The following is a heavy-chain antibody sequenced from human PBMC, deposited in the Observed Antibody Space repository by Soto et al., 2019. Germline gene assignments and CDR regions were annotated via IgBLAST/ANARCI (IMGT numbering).Heavy chain of an antibody. CDR2: IRSKAYGGTT. CDR1: GFTFGDYA. J-gene: IGHJ4*02. D-gene: IGHD2-2*01. Sequence: PGGSLRLSCTASGFTFGDYAMSWFRQAPGKGLEWVGFIRSKAYGGTTEYAASVKGRFTISRDDSKSIAYLQMNSLKTEDTAVYYCTRGVVVPAATYFDYWGQGTLVTVSS. V-gene: IGHV3-49*03. CDR3: TRGVVVPAATYFDY.